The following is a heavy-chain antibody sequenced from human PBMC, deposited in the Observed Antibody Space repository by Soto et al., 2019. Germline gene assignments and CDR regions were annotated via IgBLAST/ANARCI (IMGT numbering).Heavy chain of an antibody. CDR3: ARNFDY. Sequence: EVPLVESGGGLVQPGGSLRLSCATSGFTFSSYWMYWVRQAPGKGLVWVSRINSDGSNTGYADSVKGRFTISRDNDKSTLYLEMNSLRAEDTAVYYCARNFDYWGQGILVTVSS. J-gene: IGHJ4*02. CDR1: GFTFSSYW. CDR2: INSDGSNT. V-gene: IGHV3-74*01.